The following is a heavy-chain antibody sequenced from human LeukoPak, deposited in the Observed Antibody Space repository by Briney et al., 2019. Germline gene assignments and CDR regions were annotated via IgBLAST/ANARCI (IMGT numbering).Heavy chain of an antibody. J-gene: IGHJ4*02. V-gene: IGHV4-61*01. Sequence: SETLSLTCTVSGDSFTSVTDYWAWIRQPPGKGLEWIGYIYYSGSTNYNPSLKSRVTMSVDTSKNQFSLKLSSVTAADTAVYYCARVSLVRGAPDYYFDYWGEGTLVTVSS. CDR2: IYYSGST. CDR1: GDSFTSVTDY. CDR3: ARVSLVRGAPDYYFDY. D-gene: IGHD3-10*01.